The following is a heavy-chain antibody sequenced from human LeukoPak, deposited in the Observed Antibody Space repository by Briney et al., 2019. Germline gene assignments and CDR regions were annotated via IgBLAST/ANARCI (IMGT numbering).Heavy chain of an antibody. V-gene: IGHV3-30*18. J-gene: IGHJ4*02. CDR3: AKDPTYYEDSSASEY. D-gene: IGHD3-22*01. Sequence: GGSLTLSCAASGLTFSNYGMHCVRQAPDRGREWLAVISCDGTNKYYSDAVMGRFAVTRDNSKNTLYLQMNSLRAEDTAIYYCAKDPTYYEDSSASEYWGQGTLVTVSS. CDR1: GLTFSNYG. CDR2: ISCDGTNK.